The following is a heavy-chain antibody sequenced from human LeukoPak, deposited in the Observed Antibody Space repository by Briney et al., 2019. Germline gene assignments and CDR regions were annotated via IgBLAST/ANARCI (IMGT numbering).Heavy chain of an antibody. D-gene: IGHD5-18*01. Sequence: GSLRLSCSASGXTLSSYAIHWVRQAPGKGLEWVAVMSFDVRNTYYSESVKGRFTITRDNFRNTLYLQMNSLRTEDTAVYYCAFLEGYSYGTGSSYGTDVWGQGTAVTVS. CDR2: MSFDVRNT. V-gene: IGHV3-30*03. CDR3: AFLEGYSYGTGSSYGTDV. J-gene: IGHJ6*02. CDR1: GXTLSSYA.